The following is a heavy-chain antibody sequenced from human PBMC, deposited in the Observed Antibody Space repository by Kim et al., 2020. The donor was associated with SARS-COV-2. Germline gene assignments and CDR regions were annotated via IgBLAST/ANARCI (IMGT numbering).Heavy chain of an antibody. CDR1: GFTFDDYA. V-gene: IGHV3-43*02. Sequence: GGSLRLSCAASGFTFDDYAMHWVRQAPGKGLEWVSLISGDGGSTYYADSVKGRFTISRDNSKNSLYLQMNSLRTEDTALYYCAKDIDIVATNAWTERDYWGQGTLVTVSS. CDR3: AKDIDIVATNAWTERDY. D-gene: IGHD5-12*01. CDR2: ISGDGGST. J-gene: IGHJ4*02.